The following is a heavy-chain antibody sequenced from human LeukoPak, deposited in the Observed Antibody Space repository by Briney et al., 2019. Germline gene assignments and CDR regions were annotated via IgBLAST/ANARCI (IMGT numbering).Heavy chain of an antibody. D-gene: IGHD2-15*01. V-gene: IGHV1-8*01. J-gene: IGHJ4*02. CDR1: GYTFSSYD. CDR3: ARVSLGYCSGDTCYFHDY. CDR2: MNPNSGNT. Sequence: GASVKVSCKASGYTFSSYDINWVRQATGQGLEWMGWMNPNSGNTGYAQKFQGRVTMTRDTSISTAYMELSSLRSEDTAVYFCARVSLGYCSGDTCYFHDYWGQGTLVTVSS.